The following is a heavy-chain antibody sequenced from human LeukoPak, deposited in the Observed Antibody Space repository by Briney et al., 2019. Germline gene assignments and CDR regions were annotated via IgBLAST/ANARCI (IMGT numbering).Heavy chain of an antibody. CDR1: GYTFTSYD. Sequence: ASVKVSCKASGYTFTSYDINWVRQATGQGLEWMGWMNPNSGNTGYAQKFQGRVTMTRDTSISTAYMELSSLRSEDTAVYYCARMSYYDRRRDNWFDPWGQGTLVIVSS. J-gene: IGHJ5*02. D-gene: IGHD3-22*01. V-gene: IGHV1-8*01. CDR3: ARMSYYDRRRDNWFDP. CDR2: MNPNSGNT.